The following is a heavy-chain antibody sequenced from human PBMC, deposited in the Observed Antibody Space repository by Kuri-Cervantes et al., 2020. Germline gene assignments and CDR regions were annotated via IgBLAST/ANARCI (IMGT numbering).Heavy chain of an antibody. Sequence: GGSLRPSCAPSGSTFSSYWSHWVRQAPGKGLVWVSRINSDGSSTSYADSVKGRLTISRHNSKNTLYLQMNSLRPEDTALYYCAKDKVAVANWXYYYYMDVWGKGTTVTVSS. CDR2: INSDGSST. D-gene: IGHD6-19*01. J-gene: IGHJ6*03. CDR3: AKDKVAVANWXYYYYMDV. CDR1: GSTFSSYW. V-gene: IGHV3-74*01.